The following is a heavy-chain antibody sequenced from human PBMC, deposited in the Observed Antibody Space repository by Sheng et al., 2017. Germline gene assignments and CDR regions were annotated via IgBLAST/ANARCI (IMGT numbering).Heavy chain of an antibody. Sequence: QVQLQESGPGLVKPSETLSLTCAVSGYSISSGYYWGWIRQPPGKGLEWIGSIYHSGSTYYNPSLKSRVTISVDTSKNQFSLKLSSVTAADTAVYYCARDGVRYGDYTSYYYGMDVWGQGTTGHRLL. CDR1: GYSISSGYY. CDR3: ARDGVRYGDYTSYYYGMDV. J-gene: IGHJ6*02. CDR2: IYHSGST. D-gene: IGHD4-17*01. V-gene: IGHV4-38-2*02.